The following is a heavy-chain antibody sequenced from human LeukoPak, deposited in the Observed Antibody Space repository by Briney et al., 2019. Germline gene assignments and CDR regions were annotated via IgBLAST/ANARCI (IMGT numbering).Heavy chain of an antibody. J-gene: IGHJ4*02. CDR1: GFTFDDCA. Sequence: PGGSLRLSCAASGFTFDDCAMHWVRQAPGKGLEWVSLISGDGGSTYYADSVKGRFTISRDNSKNSLYLQMNSLRTEDTALYYCAKEYGRPYYFDYWGQGTLVTVSS. CDR3: AKEYGRPYYFDY. D-gene: IGHD3-10*01. V-gene: IGHV3-43*02. CDR2: ISGDGGST.